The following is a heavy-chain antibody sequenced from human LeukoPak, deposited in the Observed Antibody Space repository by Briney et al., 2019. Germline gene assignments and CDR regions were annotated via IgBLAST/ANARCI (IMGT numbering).Heavy chain of an antibody. CDR2: ISDTGST. J-gene: IGHJ4*02. Sequence: SETLSLTCTVSGASISSYYWSWIRQPPGKGLEWIGYISDTGSTNYNPSLKSRVTISVDTSKNQFSLKLSSVTAADTAVYYCARERGPGSGSYYPYWGQGTLVTVSS. V-gene: IGHV4-59*12. D-gene: IGHD1-26*01. CDR1: GASISSYY. CDR3: ARERGPGSGSYYPY.